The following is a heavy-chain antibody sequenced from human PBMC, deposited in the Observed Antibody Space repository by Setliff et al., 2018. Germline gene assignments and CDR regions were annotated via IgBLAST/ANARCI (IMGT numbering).Heavy chain of an antibody. V-gene: IGHV4-39*01. Sequence: SETLSLTCTVSGGSVSNSGFFWGWLRQAPGKGLEWIGNIYDSGSSNYNASLKSRLIITRDTSKNQISLKLTSVTAADTAVYYCARASSGWYSAYYYYMDVWGKGTTVTVSS. CDR2: IYDSGSS. CDR1: GGSVSNSGFF. D-gene: IGHD6-19*01. CDR3: ARASSGWYSAYYYYMDV. J-gene: IGHJ6*03.